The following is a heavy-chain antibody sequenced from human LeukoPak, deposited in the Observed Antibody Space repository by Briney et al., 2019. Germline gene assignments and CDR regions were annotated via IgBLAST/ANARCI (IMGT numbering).Heavy chain of an antibody. CDR2: IYYSGST. D-gene: IGHD3-10*01. CDR3: ARAVGSGSYLLSTYYFDY. J-gene: IGHJ4*02. V-gene: IGHV4-31*03. Sequence: SQTLSLTCTVSGGSISSGGYYWSWIRQHPGKGLEWIGYIYYSGSTYYNPSLKSRVTISVDTSKNQFSLKLSSVTAADTAVYYCARAVGSGSYLLSTYYFDYWGQGTLVTVSS. CDR1: GGSISSGGYY.